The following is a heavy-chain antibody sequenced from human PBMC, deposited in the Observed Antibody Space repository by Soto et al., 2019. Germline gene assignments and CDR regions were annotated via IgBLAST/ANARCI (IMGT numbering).Heavy chain of an antibody. D-gene: IGHD4-17*01. CDR2: ISWNSGSK. Sequence: HPGGSLRLSCAASGFTFDDYAMHWVRQAPGKGLEWVSGISWNSGSKGYADSVKGRFTITRDNAKNSLYLQMNSLRAEDTALYYCAKDLGGGERYYYYGMDVWGQGTTVTVSS. CDR1: GFTFDDYA. CDR3: AKDLGGGERYYYYGMDV. V-gene: IGHV3-9*01. J-gene: IGHJ6*02.